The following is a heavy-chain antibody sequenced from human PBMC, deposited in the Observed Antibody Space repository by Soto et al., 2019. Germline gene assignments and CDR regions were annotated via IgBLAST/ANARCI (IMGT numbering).Heavy chain of an antibody. CDR2: IIPIIGII. CDR3: AGDPNSHYNDSHASSYP. CDR1: GGTFSTYT. J-gene: IGHJ5*02. D-gene: IGHD3-22*01. V-gene: IGHV1-69*08. Sequence: QVQLVQSGAEVKKPGSSVKVSCKASGGTFSTYTITWVRQAPGQGLEWMGRIIPIIGIINYAQKVQGRVTITADXXXGXXYMELTRLRSDDTAVYYCAGDPNSHYNDSHASSYPWGQGTLVTVSS.